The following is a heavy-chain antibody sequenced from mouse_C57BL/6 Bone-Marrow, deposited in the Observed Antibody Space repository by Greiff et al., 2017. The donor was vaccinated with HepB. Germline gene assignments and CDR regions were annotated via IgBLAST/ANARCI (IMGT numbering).Heavy chain of an antibody. CDR1: GFTFSDYY. CDR2: INYDGSST. Sequence: DVMLVASEGGLVQPGSSMKLSCTASGFTFSDYYMAWVRQVPEKGLEWVANINYDGSSTYYLDSLKSRFIISRDNAKNILYLQMSSLKSEDTATYYCAREDYYGSSYWYFDVWGTGTTVTVSS. D-gene: IGHD1-1*01. CDR3: AREDYYGSSYWYFDV. J-gene: IGHJ1*03. V-gene: IGHV5-16*01.